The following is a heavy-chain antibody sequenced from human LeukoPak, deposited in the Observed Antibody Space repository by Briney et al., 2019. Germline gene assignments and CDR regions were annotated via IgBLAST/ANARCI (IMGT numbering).Heavy chain of an antibody. CDR3: ARRFDI. CDR2: IYYSGSI. CDR1: GGSISSYY. V-gene: IGHV4-59*08. J-gene: IGHJ3*02. Sequence: SETLSLTCTVSGGSISSYYWSWIRQPPGKGLEWIGYIYYSGSINYNPSLKSRVTISVDTSKNQFSLKLSSVTAADTAVYYCARRFDIWGQGTMVTVSS.